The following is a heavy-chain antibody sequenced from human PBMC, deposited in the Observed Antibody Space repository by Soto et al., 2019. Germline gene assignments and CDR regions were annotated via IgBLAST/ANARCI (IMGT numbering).Heavy chain of an antibody. J-gene: IGHJ5*02. CDR2: INHSGST. Sequence: QVQLQQWGAGLLKPSETLSLTCAVYGGTLSGNYWSWIRQPPGKGLEWIGEINHSGSTNYNPSLKIRVTISVDTSKTQFSLDLSSVTAAATAVYFCARGRSYGYFSNWFDPWGQGDLVTVSS. CDR1: GGTLSGNY. V-gene: IGHV4-34*01. CDR3: ARGRSYGYFSNWFDP. D-gene: IGHD3-16*01.